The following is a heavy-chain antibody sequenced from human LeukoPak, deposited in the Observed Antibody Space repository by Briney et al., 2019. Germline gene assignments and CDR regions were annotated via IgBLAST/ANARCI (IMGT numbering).Heavy chain of an antibody. J-gene: IGHJ4*02. CDR2: IHRAGRT. CDR1: GVXISSSEC. Sequence: SETLSLTCAVSGVXISSSECWIWVRQPPGQGLEWIGEIHRAGRTRYNPSLKSRVTISMDYSKNQFSLKLTSVTAADTAIYYCGKTDIYFNPIDYWGPGSLVTVSS. D-gene: IGHD3-9*01. V-gene: IGHV4-4*02. CDR3: GKTDIYFNPIDY.